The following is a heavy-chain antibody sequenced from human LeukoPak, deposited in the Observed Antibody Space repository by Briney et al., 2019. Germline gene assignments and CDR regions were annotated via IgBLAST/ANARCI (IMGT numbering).Heavy chain of an antibody. CDR3: ARGVVVPAAIGVGFDP. J-gene: IGHJ5*02. CDR2: IYYSGST. Sequence: SETLSLTCTVSGGSISSYYWSWIRQPPGKGLEWIGYIYYSGSTNYNPSLKSRVTISVDTSKNQFSLKLSSVTAADTAVYYCARGVVVPAAIGVGFDPWGQGTLVTVSS. V-gene: IGHV4-59*01. D-gene: IGHD2-2*02. CDR1: GGSISSYY.